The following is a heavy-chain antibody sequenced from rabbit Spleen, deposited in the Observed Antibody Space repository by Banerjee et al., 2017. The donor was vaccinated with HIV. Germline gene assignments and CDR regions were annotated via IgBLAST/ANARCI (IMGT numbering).Heavy chain of an antibody. CDR2: IYGDRSGST. D-gene: IGHD8-1*01. CDR1: GFSFSSSYY. CDR3: ARDTASSFSSYGMDL. J-gene: IGHJ6*01. V-gene: IGHV1S40*01. Sequence: VESGGDLVKPGTSLTLTCTASGFSFSSSYYMCWVRQAPGKGLECIACIYGDRSGSTYYANWAKGRFTISRTSSTTVTLEMTSLTVADTATYFCARDTASSFSSYGMDLWGQGTLVTVS.